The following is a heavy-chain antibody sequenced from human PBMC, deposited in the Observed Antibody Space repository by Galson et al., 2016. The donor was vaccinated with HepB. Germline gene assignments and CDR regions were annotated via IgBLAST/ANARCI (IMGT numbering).Heavy chain of an antibody. J-gene: IGHJ4*02. CDR3: VKESPVRGNRFEY. CDR1: GFTFSSYA. V-gene: IGHV3-23*01. Sequence: LRLSCAASGFTFSSYAMTWVRQAPGKGLQWVSAISATGGTTYYGESVKGRFTISRDNSKNTLYLQMNSLRAEDTAVYYCVKESPVRGNRFEYWGQGTLVTVSS. D-gene: IGHD3-16*01. CDR2: ISATGGTT.